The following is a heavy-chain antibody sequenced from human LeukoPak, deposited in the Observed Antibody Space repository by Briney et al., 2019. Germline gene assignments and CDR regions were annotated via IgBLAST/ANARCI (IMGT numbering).Heavy chain of an antibody. Sequence: GGSLRLSCVGSGFTFSNKWMTWVRQAPGKGPEWVATIKKDGSQTYYVDSVKGRFTISRDNAQNSLYLQMNGLRVEDTAIYSCARVGWEILNLHFDPWGQGTLVTVSS. D-gene: IGHD1-14*01. CDR3: ARVGWEILNLHFDP. V-gene: IGHV3-7*03. J-gene: IGHJ5*02. CDR2: IKKDGSQT. CDR1: GFTFSNKW.